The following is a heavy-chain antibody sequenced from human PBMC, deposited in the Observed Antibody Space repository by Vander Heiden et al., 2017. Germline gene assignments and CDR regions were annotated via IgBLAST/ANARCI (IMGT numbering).Heavy chain of an antibody. CDR2: IYWDDEK. Sequence: QITLKESGPALVKPTQTLTLTCSFSGFSLRSDGVGVGWLRQPPGKALEWIALIYWDDEKRYSPSLQSRVASSEDTSKNQVLLTMTNMHPLDTGTYYCARRLGDNGALYYFDLWGQGTLVTVSS. CDR3: ARRLGDNGALYYFDL. D-gene: IGHD4-17*01. CDR1: GFSLRSDGVG. J-gene: IGHJ4*02. V-gene: IGHV2-5*02.